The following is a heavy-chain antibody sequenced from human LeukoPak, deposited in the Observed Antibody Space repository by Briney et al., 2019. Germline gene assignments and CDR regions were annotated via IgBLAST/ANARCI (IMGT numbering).Heavy chain of an antibody. CDR2: INAYNGNT. V-gene: IGHV1-18*01. J-gene: IGHJ4*02. D-gene: IGHD5-18*01. Sequence: GSVKVSCKASGYTFTSSGISWVRQAPGEGLEWMGWINAYNGNTNYAQNLQGRLTMTTDTSTNSAYMELRSLRSDDTAVYYCARDGTRGYSYGSDYWGQGTLVTVSS. CDR1: GYTFTSSG. CDR3: ARDGTRGYSYGSDY.